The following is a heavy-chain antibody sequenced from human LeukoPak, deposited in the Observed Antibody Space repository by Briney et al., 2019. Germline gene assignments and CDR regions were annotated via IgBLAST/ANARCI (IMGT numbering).Heavy chain of an antibody. V-gene: IGHV1-69*05. D-gene: IGHD3-22*01. CDR1: GGTFSSYA. Sequence: GSSVKVSCKASGGTFSSYAISWVRQAPGQGLEWMGGIIPIFGTANYAQKFQGRVTITTGESTSTAYMELSSLRSEDTAVYYCARDSQSYDSAFDIWGQGTMVTVSS. J-gene: IGHJ3*02. CDR2: IIPIFGTA. CDR3: ARDSQSYDSAFDI.